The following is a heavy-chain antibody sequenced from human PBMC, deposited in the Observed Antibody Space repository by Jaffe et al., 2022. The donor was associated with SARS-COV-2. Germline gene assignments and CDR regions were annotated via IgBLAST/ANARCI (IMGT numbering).Heavy chain of an antibody. CDR3: ARDDTILTGYFLHISGVDY. V-gene: IGHV3-48*02. J-gene: IGHJ4*02. CDR1: GFTFSSYS. D-gene: IGHD3-9*01. CDR2: ISSSSSTI. Sequence: EVQLVESGGGLVQPGGSLRLSCAASGFTFSSYSMNWVRQAPGKGLEWVSYISSSSSTIYYADSVKGRFTISRDNAKNSLYLQMNSLRDEDTAVYYCARDDTILTGYFLHISGVDYWGQGTLVTVSS.